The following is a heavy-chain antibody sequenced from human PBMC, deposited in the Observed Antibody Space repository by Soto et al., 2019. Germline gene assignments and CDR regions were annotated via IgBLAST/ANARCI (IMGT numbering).Heavy chain of an antibody. CDR2: ISAYNGNT. CDR1: GYTFTSYV. V-gene: IGHV1-18*01. J-gene: IGHJ5*02. D-gene: IGHD2-15*01. CDR3: ARDQLKVGYCSGGSCYEDNWFDP. Sequence: ASVEVSCKASGYTFTSYVISWVRHAPGQGLEWMGWISAYNGNTNYAQKLQGRVTMTTDTSTSTAYMELRSLRSDDTAVYYCARDQLKVGYCSGGSCYEDNWFDPWG.